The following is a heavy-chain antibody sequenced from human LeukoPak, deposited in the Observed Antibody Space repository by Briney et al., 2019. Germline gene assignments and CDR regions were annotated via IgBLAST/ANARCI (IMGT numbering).Heavy chain of an antibody. Sequence: SETLSLTCTVSGGSISTNKYYWGWIRQPPGKGLEWIGSIYYSGSTYYNPTLKSRVTIFVDTSKNQFSLKLSSVTAADTAVYYCATPYSGGYQGLDIRGQGTMVTVS. V-gene: IGHV4-39*01. D-gene: IGHD1-26*01. CDR3: ATPYSGGYQGLDI. CDR2: IYYSGST. CDR1: GGSISTNKYY. J-gene: IGHJ3*02.